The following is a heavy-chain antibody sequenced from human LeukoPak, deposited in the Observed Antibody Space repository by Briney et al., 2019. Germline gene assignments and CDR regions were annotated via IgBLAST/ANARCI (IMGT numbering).Heavy chain of an antibody. V-gene: IGHV4-30-2*01. D-gene: IGHD3-10*02. CDR2: IYHSGST. CDR3: ARSVLFRYWFDP. Sequence: PSQTLSLTCAVSGGSISSGGYSRSWLRQPPGKGLEWIGYIYHSGSTYYNPSLKSRVTISVDRSKNQFSLKLSSVTAADTAVYYCARSVLFRYWFDPWGQGTLVTVSS. J-gene: IGHJ5*02. CDR1: GGSISSGGYS.